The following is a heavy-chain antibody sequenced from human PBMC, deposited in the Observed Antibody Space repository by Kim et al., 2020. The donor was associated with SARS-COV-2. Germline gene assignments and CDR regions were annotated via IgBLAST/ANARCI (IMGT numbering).Heavy chain of an antibody. Sequence: RFAISRDNSKNTLYLQMNSLRAEDTAVYYCAKSVSRGGYSSSWYVGYFDYWGQGTLVTVSS. J-gene: IGHJ4*02. CDR3: AKSVSRGGYSSSWYVGYFDY. V-gene: IGHV3-23*01. D-gene: IGHD6-13*01.